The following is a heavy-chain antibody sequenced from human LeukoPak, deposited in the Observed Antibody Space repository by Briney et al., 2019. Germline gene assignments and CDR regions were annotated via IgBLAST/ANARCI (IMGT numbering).Heavy chain of an antibody. V-gene: IGHV3-23*01. D-gene: IGHD5-18*01. J-gene: IGHJ4*02. CDR1: GFTFSSYA. Sequence: GGSLRLSCAASGFTFSSYAMSWVRQAPGKGLEWVSAISGSGGSTYYADSVKGRFTISRDISKNTLYLQMNSLRAEDTAVYYCAKGGTAMVGLGFDYWGQGTLVTVS. CDR3: AKGGTAMVGLGFDY. CDR2: ISGSGGST.